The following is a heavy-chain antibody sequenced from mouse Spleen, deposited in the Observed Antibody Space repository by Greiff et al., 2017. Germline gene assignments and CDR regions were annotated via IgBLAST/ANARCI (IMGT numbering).Heavy chain of an antibody. CDR1: GYTFTSYW. Sequence: QVQLQQPGAELVKPGASAKLSCKASGYTFTSYWMHWVKQRPGQGLEWIGMIHPNSGSTNYNEKFKSKATLTVDKSSSTAYMQLSSLTSEDSAVYYCARTAQATLDYWGQGTTLTVSS. V-gene: IGHV1-64*01. J-gene: IGHJ2*01. CDR3: ARTAQATLDY. CDR2: IHPNSGST. D-gene: IGHD3-2*02.